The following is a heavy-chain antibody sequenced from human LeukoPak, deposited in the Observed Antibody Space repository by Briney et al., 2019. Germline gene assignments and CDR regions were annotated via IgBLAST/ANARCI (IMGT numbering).Heavy chain of an antibody. J-gene: IGHJ5*02. CDR1: GFTFSSYS. V-gene: IGHV3-48*01. CDR3: AKDRGGYYDSSA. D-gene: IGHD3-22*01. CDR2: ISTSSSTI. Sequence: GGSLRLSCAASGFTFSSYSMNWVRQAPGKGLEWISYISTSSSTIYYAESVKGRFIISRDNSKNTLYLQMNSLRAEDTAVYYCAKDRGGYYDSSAWGQGTLVTVSS.